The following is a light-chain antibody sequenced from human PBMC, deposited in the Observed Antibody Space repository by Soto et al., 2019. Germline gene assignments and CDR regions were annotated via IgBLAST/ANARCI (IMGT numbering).Light chain of an antibody. V-gene: IGKV2-24*01. CDR1: QSLVHNDGNTY. Sequence: DIVMTQTPLSSTVTLGQAASISCRSSQSLVHNDGNTYFSWFQKRPGQPPRLLIYKVSDRFSGVPYRFSGSGAGTDFTITISRVEAEDVGGYYCMQATQSAWTFGQGTKVEI. CDR3: MQATQSAWT. CDR2: KVS. J-gene: IGKJ1*01.